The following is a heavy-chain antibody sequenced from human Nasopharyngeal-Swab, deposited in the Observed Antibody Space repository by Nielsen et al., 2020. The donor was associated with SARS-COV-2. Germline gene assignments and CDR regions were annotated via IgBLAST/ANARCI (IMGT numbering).Heavy chain of an antibody. Sequence: GGSLRLSCAASGFTFRDYSMNWVRQAPGKGLEWVSSIGRYGTDIFHAGSVKGRFSVFRDAANKSIYLQMRSLRAEDTAVYYCARGTVFGVANGMDVWGQGTTVTVSS. J-gene: IGHJ6*02. CDR1: GFTFRDYS. V-gene: IGHV3-21*01. CDR3: ARGTVFGVANGMDV. D-gene: IGHD3-3*01. CDR2: IGRYGTDI.